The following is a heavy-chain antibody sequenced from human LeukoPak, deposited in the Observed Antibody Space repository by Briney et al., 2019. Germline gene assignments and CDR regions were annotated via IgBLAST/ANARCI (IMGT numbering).Heavy chain of an antibody. V-gene: IGHV4-59*01. CDR3: ARMDSGSYYDF. CDR2: IYNSGSA. Sequence: SETLSLTCTVSGGSISSYYWSWIRQSPGRGLEWIGYIYNSGSATYNPSLKSRGTISIATSKNQFSLKLASVTVADTAVYFCARMDSGSYYDFWGQGTLVTVSS. CDR1: GGSISSYY. J-gene: IGHJ4*02. D-gene: IGHD3-10*01.